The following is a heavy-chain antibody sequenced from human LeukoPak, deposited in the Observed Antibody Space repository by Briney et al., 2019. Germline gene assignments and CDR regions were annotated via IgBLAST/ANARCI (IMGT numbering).Heavy chain of an antibody. CDR2: IYPGDSDT. CDR3: ARAGGRGCSSTSCPFDY. V-gene: IGHV5-51*01. D-gene: IGHD2-2*01. J-gene: IGHJ4*02. CDR1: GYSFTSYW. Sequence: GESLKISCKGSGYSFTSYWIGWVRQMPGKGLELMGIIYPGDSDTRYSPSFQGQVTISADKSISTAYLQWSSLKASDTAMYYCARAGGRGCSSTSCPFDYWGQGTLVTVSS.